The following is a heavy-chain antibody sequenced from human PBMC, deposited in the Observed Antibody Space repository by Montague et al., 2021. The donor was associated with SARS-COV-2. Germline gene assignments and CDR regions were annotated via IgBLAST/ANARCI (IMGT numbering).Heavy chain of an antibody. CDR3: ARDGDEGYFFEY. CDR2: IHHSGST. J-gene: IGHJ4*02. V-gene: IGHV4-31*03. D-gene: IGHD2/OR15-2a*01. Sequence: TLSLTCTVSGASISSGSYYWNWIRQLPGKGLEWIGYIHHSGSTYYTPSLQSRVAISVDTSKNEFFLKMTAVTAADTAVYYCARDGDEGYFFEYWGKGLLVTVSS. CDR1: GASISSGSYY.